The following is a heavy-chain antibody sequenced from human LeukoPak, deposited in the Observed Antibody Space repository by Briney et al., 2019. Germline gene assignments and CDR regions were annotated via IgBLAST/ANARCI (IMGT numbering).Heavy chain of an antibody. Sequence: PGGSLRLSCVASGFTFCSYEMNWLRQSPGKGLEWVSFISGSGTTMYYADSVKGRFTISRDNAKNSLYLQMNSLRAEDTAVYYCARSVQWLPYWGQGTLVTVSS. J-gene: IGHJ4*02. CDR2: ISGSGTTM. CDR1: GFTFCSYE. D-gene: IGHD6-19*01. V-gene: IGHV3-48*03. CDR3: ARSVQWLPY.